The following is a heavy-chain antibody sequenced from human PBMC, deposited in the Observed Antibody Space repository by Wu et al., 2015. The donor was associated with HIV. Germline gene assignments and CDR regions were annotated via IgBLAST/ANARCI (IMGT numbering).Heavy chain of an antibody. CDR2: INPYNGDT. D-gene: IGHD6-13*01. Sequence: QVQLVQSGTEVKKPGASVKVSCKASGYTFTRYVMSWLRQAPGQGLEWMGWINPYNGDTNYAQKFQGRVTMTTATSTSTAYMELRSLRSDDTAVYYCAREPLAAAGDYWYFDLWGRGTLVTVPS. V-gene: IGHV1-18*01. CDR3: AREPLAAAGDYWYFDL. J-gene: IGHJ2*01. CDR1: GYTFTRYV.